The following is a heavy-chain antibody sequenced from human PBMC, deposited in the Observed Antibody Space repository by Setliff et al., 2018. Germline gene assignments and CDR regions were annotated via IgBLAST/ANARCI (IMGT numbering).Heavy chain of an antibody. Sequence: SETLSLTCAVYGGSFSGYYWSWIRQPPGKRLEWIGAIIHSGSTNYNPSLKSRVTMSIDTSKNQFSLKLNSVTAADMAVYYCAREQWLDPPGYYYMDVWAKGTTVTVSS. CDR2: IIHSGST. CDR1: GGSFSGYY. V-gene: IGHV4-34*12. D-gene: IGHD6-19*01. J-gene: IGHJ6*03. CDR3: AREQWLDPPGYYYMDV.